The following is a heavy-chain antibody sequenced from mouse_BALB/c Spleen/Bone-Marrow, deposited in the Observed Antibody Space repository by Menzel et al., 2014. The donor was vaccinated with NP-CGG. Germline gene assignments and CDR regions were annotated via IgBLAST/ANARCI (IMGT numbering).Heavy chain of an antibody. Sequence: EVKLMESGGGLVQPGGSLKLSCAASGFDSSRYWMSWVRQAPGKGLEWIGEINPDSRTINYTPSLRDKFIISRDNAKNTLDLQMSRVRSEDAGLYYCAGCGYYGFLHYWGQGTTLTVSS. D-gene: IGHD1-1*01. CDR1: GFDSSRYW. CDR3: AGCGYYGFLHY. CDR2: INPDSRTI. V-gene: IGHV4-1*02. J-gene: IGHJ2*01.